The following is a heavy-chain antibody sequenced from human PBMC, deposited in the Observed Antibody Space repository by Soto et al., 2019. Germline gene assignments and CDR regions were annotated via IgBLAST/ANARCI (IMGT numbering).Heavy chain of an antibody. Sequence: GGSLRLSCAASGFTFSSYSMNWVRQAPGKGLEWVSSISSSSSYIYYADSVKGRFTISRDNAKNSLYLQMNSLRAEDSAVYYCAREPSGRYFDYWGQGTLVTVSS. CDR3: AREPSGRYFDY. V-gene: IGHV3-21*01. CDR2: ISSSSSYI. CDR1: GFTFSSYS. J-gene: IGHJ4*02. D-gene: IGHD1-26*01.